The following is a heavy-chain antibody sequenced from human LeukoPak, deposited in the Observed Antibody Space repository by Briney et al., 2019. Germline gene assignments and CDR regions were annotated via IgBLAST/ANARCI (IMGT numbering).Heavy chain of an antibody. Sequence: GGSLRLSCAASGFTFSRSIMHWVRQAPGKGLERVAVVEADGKNMYYADSVKGRFTISRDNSQNTLHLQMNSLRADDTAVYYCAREKSRDGHNEGLYYYYMVVWGKGTTVTVSS. J-gene: IGHJ6*03. CDR2: VEADGKNM. D-gene: IGHD5-24*01. CDR1: GFTFSRSI. V-gene: IGHV3-30*04. CDR3: AREKSRDGHNEGLYYYYMVV.